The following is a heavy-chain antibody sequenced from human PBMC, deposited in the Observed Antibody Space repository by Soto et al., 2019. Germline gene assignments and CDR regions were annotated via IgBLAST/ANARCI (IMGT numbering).Heavy chain of an antibody. CDR1: GFTLNNYP. D-gene: IGHD3-10*01. J-gene: IGHJ4*02. V-gene: IGHV3-23*01. CDR2: GSSGSNT. Sequence: EVQLLESGGGLIHPGGSLRLSCVASGFTLNNYPMSLVRQAPGKGLEWVSAGSSGSNTYYADSVKGRFTISRDNSKNTVYLQMNSLRVEDTAIYYCARHGERSFDQWGQGTLVTVSS. CDR3: ARHGERSFDQ.